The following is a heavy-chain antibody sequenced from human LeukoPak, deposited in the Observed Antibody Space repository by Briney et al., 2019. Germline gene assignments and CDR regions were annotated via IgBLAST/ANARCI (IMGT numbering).Heavy chain of an antibody. CDR1: GYTFTSYY. V-gene: IGHV1-46*01. CDR2: INPSGGST. J-gene: IGHJ4*02. CDR3: ASQGYSGYDCAY. Sequence: ASVKVSCTASGYTFTSYYMHWVRQAPGQGLEWMGIINPSGGSTSYAQKFQGRVTMTRDTSTSTVYMELSSLRSEDTAVYYCASQGYSGYDCAYWGQGTLVTVSS. D-gene: IGHD5-12*01.